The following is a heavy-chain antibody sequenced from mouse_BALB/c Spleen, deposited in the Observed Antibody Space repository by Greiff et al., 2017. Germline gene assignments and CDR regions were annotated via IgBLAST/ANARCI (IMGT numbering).Heavy chain of an antibody. CDR3: NAETALAFGY. Sequence: VQLQQSGAELVRSGASVKLSCTASGFTIKDYYMHWVKQRPEQGLEWIGWIDPENGDTEYAPKFQGKATMTADTSSNTAYLQLSSLTSEDTAVYYCNAETALAFGYWGQGTSVTVSS. J-gene: IGHJ4*01. CDR1: GFTIKDYY. CDR2: IDPENGDT. D-gene: IGHD3-2*01. V-gene: IGHV14-4*02.